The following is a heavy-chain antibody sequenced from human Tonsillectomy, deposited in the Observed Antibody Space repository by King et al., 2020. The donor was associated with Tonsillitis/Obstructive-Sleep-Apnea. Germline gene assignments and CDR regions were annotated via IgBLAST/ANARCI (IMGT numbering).Heavy chain of an antibody. CDR3: ARITGGFNYGAFEN. CDR2: IDWDDDK. Sequence: TLKESGPALVKPTQTLTLTCTFSGFSLSTSGMCVSWIRQPPGKALEWLARIDWDDDKYFSTSLKTRLTISKDTSKNQVVLTMTNMDPVDSATYYCARITGGFNYGAFENWGQGTLVTVSS. J-gene: IGHJ4*02. D-gene: IGHD5-18*01. CDR1: GFSLSTSGMC. V-gene: IGHV2-70*11.